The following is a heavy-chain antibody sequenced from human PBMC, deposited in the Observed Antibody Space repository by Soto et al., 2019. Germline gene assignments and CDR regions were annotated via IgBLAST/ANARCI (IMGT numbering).Heavy chain of an antibody. CDR1: GYTFTGYY. CDR3: ASPFADGIYDYVWGSYRYKYYYGMDV. CDR2: INPNSGGT. J-gene: IGHJ6*02. Sequence: ASVKVSCKASGYTFTGYYMHWVRQAPGQGLEWMGWINPNSGGTNYAQKFQGRVTMTRDTSISTAYMELSRLRSDDTAVYYCASPFADGIYDYVWGSYRYKYYYGMDVWGQGTTVTVSS. V-gene: IGHV1-2*02. D-gene: IGHD3-16*02.